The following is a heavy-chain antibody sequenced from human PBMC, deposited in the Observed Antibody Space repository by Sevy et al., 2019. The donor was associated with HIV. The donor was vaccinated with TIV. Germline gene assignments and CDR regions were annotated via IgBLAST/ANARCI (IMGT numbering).Heavy chain of an antibody. J-gene: IGHJ5*02. CDR1: GFTFSSYW. V-gene: IGHV3-7*01. D-gene: IGHD3-22*01. Sequence: GGSLRLSCAASGFTFSSYWMSWVRQAPGKGLEWVANIKQDGSEKYYVDTVKGRFTISRDNAKNSLYLQMNSLRAEDTAVYYCAREEEYYVSSGYYYLWGKGTLVTVSS. CDR2: IKQDGSEK. CDR3: AREEEYYVSSGYYYL.